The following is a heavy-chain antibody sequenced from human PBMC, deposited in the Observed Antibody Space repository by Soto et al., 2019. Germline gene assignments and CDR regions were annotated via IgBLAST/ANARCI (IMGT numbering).Heavy chain of an antibody. D-gene: IGHD3-22*01. CDR1: GFTFSSYG. CDR3: AKTLDSGYRGGVHY. V-gene: IGHV3-30*18. J-gene: IGHJ4*02. Sequence: QVQLVESGGGVVQPGRSLRLSCAASGFTFSSYGMHWVRRAPGKGLEWVAVISYDGSNKYYADSVKGRFTISRDNSKNTLYLQMNSLRAEDTAVYYCAKTLDSGYRGGVHYWGQGTLVTVSS. CDR2: ISYDGSNK.